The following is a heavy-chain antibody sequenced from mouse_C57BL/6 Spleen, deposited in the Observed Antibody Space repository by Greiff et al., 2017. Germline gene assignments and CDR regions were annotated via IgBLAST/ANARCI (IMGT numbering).Heavy chain of an antibody. J-gene: IGHJ3*01. Sequence: VQLVESGAELVKPGASVKISCKASGYAFSSYWMNWVKQRPGKGLEWIGQIYPGDGDTNYNGKFKGKATLTADKSSSTAYMQLSSLTSEDSAVYFCARGDYLFAYWGQGTLVTVSA. D-gene: IGHD2-4*01. CDR2: IYPGDGDT. CDR1: GYAFSSYW. CDR3: ARGDYLFAY. V-gene: IGHV1-80*01.